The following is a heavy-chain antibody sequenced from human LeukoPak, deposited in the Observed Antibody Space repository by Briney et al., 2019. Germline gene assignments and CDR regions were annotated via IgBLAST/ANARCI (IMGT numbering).Heavy chain of an antibody. CDR3: AKDANGSSPDAFDI. Sequence: GGSLTLSCVASGFTFNNFAMSWVRQAPGKGLEWVSGISGSGGSTYYADSVKGRFTISRDNSKDTLYLQIYSLRAEDTAVYYCAKDANGSSPDAFDIWGHGTMVTVSS. CDR2: ISGSGGST. D-gene: IGHD2-8*01. V-gene: IGHV3-23*01. J-gene: IGHJ3*02. CDR1: GFTFNNFA.